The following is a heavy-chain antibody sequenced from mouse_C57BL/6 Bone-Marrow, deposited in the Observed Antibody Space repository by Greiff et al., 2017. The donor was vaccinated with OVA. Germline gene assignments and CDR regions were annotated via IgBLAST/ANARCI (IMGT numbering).Heavy chain of an antibody. CDR2: IFPGSGST. CDR1: GYTFNDYY. J-gene: IGHJ2*01. V-gene: IGHV1-75*01. Sequence: QVQLKESGPELVQPGASVKISCKASGYTFNDYYINWVKQRPGQGLEWIGWIFPGSGSTYYNEKFNGKATLTVDKSSRTAYMLLSSLTSEDSAVYFCARYYFDYWGQGTTLTVSS. CDR3: ARYYFDY.